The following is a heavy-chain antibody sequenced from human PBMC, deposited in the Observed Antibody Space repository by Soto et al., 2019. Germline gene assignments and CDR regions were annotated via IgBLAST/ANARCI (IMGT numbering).Heavy chain of an antibody. CDR3: ARVHVMVVAGSTFDY. CDR2: IYHGGTT. D-gene: IGHD6-19*01. J-gene: IGHJ4*01. V-gene: IGHV4-38-2*02. Sequence: SETLSLTCTVSGYSIGSGSYWAWIRQPPGKGPEWIASIYHGGTTFYNPSLKSRITISVDTSNNQFSLKLTSVTAADTAVYYCARVHVMVVAGSTFDYWGHGTLVTVSS. CDR1: GYSIGSGSY.